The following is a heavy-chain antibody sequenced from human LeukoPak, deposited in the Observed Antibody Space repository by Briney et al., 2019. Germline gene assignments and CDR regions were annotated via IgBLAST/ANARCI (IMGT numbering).Heavy chain of an antibody. CDR3: AIDSGAMYSGDY. Sequence: GGSLRLSCAASGFTFSSYAMSWVRQAPGKGLEWVSAISGSGGSTYYADSVKGRFTISRDNSKNTLYLQMNSLRAEDTAVYYCAIDSGAMYSGDYWGQGTLVTVSS. J-gene: IGHJ4*02. CDR1: GFTFSSYA. D-gene: IGHD1-26*01. CDR2: ISGSGGST. V-gene: IGHV3-23*01.